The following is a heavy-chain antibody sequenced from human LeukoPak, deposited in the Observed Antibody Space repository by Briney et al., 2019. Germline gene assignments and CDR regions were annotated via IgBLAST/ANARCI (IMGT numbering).Heavy chain of an antibody. CDR1: GFTVSSNY. J-gene: IGHJ5*02. CDR2: IYSGGST. D-gene: IGHD5-18*01. Sequence: GGSLRLSCAASGFTVSSNYMSWVRQAPGKGLEWVSVIYSGGSTYYADSVKGRFTISRHNSKNTLYLQMNSLRAEDTAVYYCARSIRGVTNWFDPWGQGTLVTVSS. CDR3: ARSIRGVTNWFDP. V-gene: IGHV3-53*04.